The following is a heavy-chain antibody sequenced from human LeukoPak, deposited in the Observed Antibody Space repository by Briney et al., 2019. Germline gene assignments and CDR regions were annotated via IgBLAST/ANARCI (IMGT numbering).Heavy chain of an antibody. CDR2: ISGSGGSS. CDR3: ATGYLSA. V-gene: IGHV3-23*01. Sequence: PGGSLRLSCAASGFTVSTYWMHWVRQGPGKGLECVSHISGSGGSSYYADSVKGRFTISRDNSKDTLCLQMNSLRAEDTAVYYCATGYLSAWGQGTLVTVSS. J-gene: IGHJ5*02. D-gene: IGHD1-1*01. CDR1: GFTVSTYW.